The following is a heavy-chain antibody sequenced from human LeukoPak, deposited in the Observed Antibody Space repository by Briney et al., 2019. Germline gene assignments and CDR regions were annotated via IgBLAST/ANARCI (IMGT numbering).Heavy chain of an antibody. CDR3: AREDRDSSGWHDDY. J-gene: IGHJ4*02. Sequence: PGGSLRLSCAASGFTFSSYGMHWVRQAPGKGLEWVAVIWYDGSNKYYADSVKGRFTISRDNSKNTLYLQMNSLRAEDTAVYYCAREDRDSSGWHDDYWGQGTLVTVST. CDR1: GFTFSSYG. D-gene: IGHD6-19*01. CDR2: IWYDGSNK. V-gene: IGHV3-33*01.